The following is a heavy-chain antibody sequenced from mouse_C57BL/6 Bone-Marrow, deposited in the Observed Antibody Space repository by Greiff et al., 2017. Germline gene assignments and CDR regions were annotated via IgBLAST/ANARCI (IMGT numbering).Heavy chain of an antibody. CDR3: ARYRAPFTTVVAHWYFDV. J-gene: IGHJ1*03. Sequence: EVQVVESGGGLVKPGGSLKLSCAASGFTFSSYAMSWVRQTPEKRLEWVATISDGGSYTYYPDNVKGRITISRDNAKNNLYLQMSHLKSEDTAMYYCARYRAPFTTVVAHWYFDVWGTGTTVTVSS. CDR2: ISDGGSYT. V-gene: IGHV5-4*01. CDR1: GFTFSSYA. D-gene: IGHD1-1*01.